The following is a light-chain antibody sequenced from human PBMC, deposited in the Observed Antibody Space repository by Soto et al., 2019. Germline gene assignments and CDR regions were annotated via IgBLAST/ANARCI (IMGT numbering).Light chain of an antibody. CDR2: GAS. CDR3: QQYGSSFT. Sequence: EIVLTQSPGTLSLSPGERATLSCRASQSVSSSYLAWYQQKPGQAPRLLIYGASSRATGIPDRFSGSGSGTDFTITISRLEPEDFAVYYCQQYGSSFTFGPGTKVYIK. CDR1: QSVSSSY. J-gene: IGKJ3*01. V-gene: IGKV3-20*01.